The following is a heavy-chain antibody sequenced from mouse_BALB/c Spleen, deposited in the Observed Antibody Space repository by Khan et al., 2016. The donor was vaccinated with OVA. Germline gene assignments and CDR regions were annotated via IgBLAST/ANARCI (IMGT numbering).Heavy chain of an antibody. CDR2: ISSGGDYT. CDR1: GFTFSSYS. J-gene: IGHJ3*01. D-gene: IGHD4-1*01. Sequence: EVELVESGGDLVKPGGSLKLSCAASGFTFSSYSMSWVRQTPDKRLEWVATISSGGDYTYYPDNVKGRFTISRDNAKNTLYLQMSSLKSEDTAMCYCASHLTGSFDYWGQGTLVTVSA. V-gene: IGHV5-6*01. CDR3: ASHLTGSFDY.